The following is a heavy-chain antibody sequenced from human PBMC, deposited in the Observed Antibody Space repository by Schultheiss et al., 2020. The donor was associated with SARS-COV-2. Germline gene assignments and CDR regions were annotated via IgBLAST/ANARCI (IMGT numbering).Heavy chain of an antibody. Sequence: SGPTLVKPTQTLTLTCTFSGFSLSTSGVGVGWIRQPPGKALEWLAHIFSNDEESCITSLKTRLTISKDTSKNQVVLTMTNMDPVDTATYYCAHATRGWFDPWGQGTLVTVSS. V-gene: IGHV2-5*01. D-gene: IGHD3-10*01. CDR2: IFSNDEE. CDR3: AHATRGWFDP. J-gene: IGHJ5*02. CDR1: GFSLSTSGVG.